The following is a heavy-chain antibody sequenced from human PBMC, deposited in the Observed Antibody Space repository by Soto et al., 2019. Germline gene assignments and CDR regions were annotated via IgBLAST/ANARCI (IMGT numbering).Heavy chain of an antibody. Sequence: SETLSLTCNVSGGSMTNYYWTWIRQPAGRGLEWIGRIQSGGNPNFNPSLNSRVTMSIDPSKNQFSLKLSSVTAADTALYYCARGLMAVAGRYYYALDVWGRGTTVTVSS. J-gene: IGHJ6*02. D-gene: IGHD6-19*01. CDR3: ARGLMAVAGRYYYALDV. CDR2: IQSGGNP. V-gene: IGHV4-4*07. CDR1: GGSMTNYY.